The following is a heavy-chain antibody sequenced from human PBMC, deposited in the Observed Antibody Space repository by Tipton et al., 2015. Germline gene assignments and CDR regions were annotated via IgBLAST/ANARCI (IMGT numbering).Heavy chain of an antibody. CDR3: ARRNSGSYYPSYSGMDV. V-gene: IGHV4-39*01. CDR2: IYFTGST. J-gene: IGHJ6*02. CDR1: GGSISRSNYY. D-gene: IGHD1-26*01. Sequence: TLSLTCNVSGGSISRSNYYWGWIRQPPGKGLEWIGTIYFTGSTYYNPSLKSRVTISVDTSKNQFSLKLSSVTAADTAVYYCARRNSGSYYPSYSGMDVWGQGTTVTVSS.